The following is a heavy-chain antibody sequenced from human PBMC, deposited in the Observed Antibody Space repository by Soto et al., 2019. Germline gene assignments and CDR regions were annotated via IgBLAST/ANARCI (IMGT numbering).Heavy chain of an antibody. V-gene: IGHV1-69*02. J-gene: IGHJ3*02. CDR1: GGPFSSYT. Sequence: GASVKVSCKASGGPFSSYTISWGRQAPGQGLEWMGRIIPILGIANYAQKFQGRVTITADKSTSTAYMELSSLRSEDTAVYYCAVNYDILTGRNDAFDIWGQGTMVTVSS. CDR3: AVNYDILTGRNDAFDI. CDR2: IIPILGIA. D-gene: IGHD3-9*01.